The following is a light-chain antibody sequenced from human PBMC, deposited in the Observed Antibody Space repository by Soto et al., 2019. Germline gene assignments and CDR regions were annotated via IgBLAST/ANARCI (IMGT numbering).Light chain of an antibody. CDR2: EGS. V-gene: IGLV2-23*01. J-gene: IGLJ3*02. Sequence: QSVLTQPASVSGSPGQSITISCTGTSNDIGNYDLVSWYQQHPGKAPKLMIYEGSKRPSGISNHFSGSKSGNTASLTISGLQAEDEAVYYCCSYAGSSTWVFGGGTKLTVL. CDR3: CSYAGSSTWV. CDR1: SNDIGNYDL.